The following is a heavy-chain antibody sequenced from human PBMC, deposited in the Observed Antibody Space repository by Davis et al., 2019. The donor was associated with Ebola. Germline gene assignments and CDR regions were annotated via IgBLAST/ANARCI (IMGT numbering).Heavy chain of an antibody. Sequence: SETLSLTCAVYGGSFTAYFWSWIRQPPGKGLEWIGETSHHPDYTNYSPSFGGRVTISVDKSKNQFSLKLSSVTAADTAIYYCARCPDWNSQAGFDYWGQGILVTVSS. CDR2: TSHHPDYT. CDR3: ARCPDWNSQAGFDY. V-gene: IGHV4-34*01. J-gene: IGHJ4*02. CDR1: GGSFTAYF. D-gene: IGHD1-7*01.